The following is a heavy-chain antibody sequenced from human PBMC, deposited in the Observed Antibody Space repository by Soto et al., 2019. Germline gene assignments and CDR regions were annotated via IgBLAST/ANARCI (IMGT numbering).Heavy chain of an antibody. CDR3: VRESTWLRHYDS. J-gene: IGHJ4*02. CDR1: GFTFSDSW. Sequence: EVRLVESGGALVQPGGSLRLSCAASGFTFSDSWMGWVRQAPGKGLEWVANIKQDGSQTPYQPSLRGRFVISRDNTLKKMYLHMSRLRAEDTAVYYCVRESTWLRHYDSWGQGTVVTVSS. CDR2: IKQDGSQT. D-gene: IGHD5-18*01. V-gene: IGHV3-7*01.